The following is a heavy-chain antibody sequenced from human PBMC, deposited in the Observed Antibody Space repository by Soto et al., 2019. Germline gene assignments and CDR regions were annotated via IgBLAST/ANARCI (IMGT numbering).Heavy chain of an antibody. CDR2: IYYSGST. CDR3: ARRIQNYYGMDV. D-gene: IGHD5-18*01. J-gene: IGHJ6*02. CDR1: GGSIGSGGYY. V-gene: IGHV4-31*03. Sequence: PSETLSLTCTVSGGSIGSGGYYWSWIRQHPGKGLEWIGYIYYSGSTYYNPSLKSRFTISVGTSKNQFSLNLSSVTGADTAVYYCARRIQNYYGMDVWGQGTTVTVSS.